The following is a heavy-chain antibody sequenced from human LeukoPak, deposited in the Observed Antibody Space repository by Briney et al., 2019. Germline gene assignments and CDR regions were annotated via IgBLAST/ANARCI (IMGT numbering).Heavy chain of an antibody. CDR1: GGSISSHY. CDR2: IYTSRST. V-gene: IGHV4-4*07. Sequence: SETLSLTCSVSGGSISSHYWSLIRQPAGKGLEWIGHIYTSRSTNYNPSLKSRVTMSVDTSKKQFSLKLTSVTAADTAVYYCVRGRVYGSGNNWFDPWGQGTLVTVSS. CDR3: VRGRVYGSGNNWFDP. D-gene: IGHD3-10*01. J-gene: IGHJ5*02.